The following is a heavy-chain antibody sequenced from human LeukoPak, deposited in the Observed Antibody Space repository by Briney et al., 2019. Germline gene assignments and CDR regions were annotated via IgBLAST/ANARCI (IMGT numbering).Heavy chain of an antibody. D-gene: IGHD2-15*01. V-gene: IGHV4-59*12. CDR2: IYYSGST. J-gene: IGHJ5*02. CDR1: GGSISSYY. Sequence: SETLSLTCTVSGGSISSYYWSWIRQPPGKGLEWIGYIYYSGSTNYNPSLKSRVTISVDTSKNQFSLKLSSVTAADTAVYYCARGSYCSGGSCSVRTNWFDPWGQGTLVTVSS. CDR3: ARGSYCSGGSCSVRTNWFDP.